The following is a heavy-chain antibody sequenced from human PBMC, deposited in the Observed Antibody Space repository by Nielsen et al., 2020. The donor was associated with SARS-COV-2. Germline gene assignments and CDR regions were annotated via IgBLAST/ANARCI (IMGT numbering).Heavy chain of an antibody. CDR3: ARDKRGSVDAFDI. CDR1: GGSISSYY. CDR2: IYYSGST. Sequence: SETLSLTCTVSGGSISSYYWSWIRQPPGKGLEWIGYIYYSGSTNYNPSLKSRVTISVDTSKNQFSLKLSSVTAADTAVYYCARDKRGSVDAFDIWGQGTMVTVSS. V-gene: IGHV4-59*01. J-gene: IGHJ3*02. D-gene: IGHD3-16*01.